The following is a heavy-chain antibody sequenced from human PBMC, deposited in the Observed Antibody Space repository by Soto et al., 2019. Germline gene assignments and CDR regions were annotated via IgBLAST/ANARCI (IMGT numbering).Heavy chain of an antibody. CDR3: AKDPSVVVTPPGYGMDV. J-gene: IGHJ6*02. D-gene: IGHD2-21*02. CDR2: ISGSGGGT. CDR1: GFTFSSYA. Sequence: EVQLLESGGGLVQPGGSLRLSCAASGFTFSSYAMSWVRQAPGKGLEWVSAISGSGGGTYYADSVKGRFTISRDNSKNTLYLQMNSLRAEDTAVYYCAKDPSVVVTPPGYGMDVWGQGTTVTVSS. V-gene: IGHV3-23*01.